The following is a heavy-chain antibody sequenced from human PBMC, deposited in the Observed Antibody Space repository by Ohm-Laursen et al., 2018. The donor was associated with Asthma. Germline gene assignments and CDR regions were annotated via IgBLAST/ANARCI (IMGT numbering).Heavy chain of an antibody. CDR3: AKGGLRFLEWLLETSYFDY. CDR2: ISSDGSNK. D-gene: IGHD3-3*01. Sequence: SLRLSCTASGFTFSDYGMHWVRQAPGKGLEWVAIISSDGSNKFHAESVKGRITPSRDNSKNTLYLQMNSLRAEDTAVYYCAKGGLRFLEWLLETSYFDYWGQGTLVTVSS. CDR1: GFTFSDYG. V-gene: IGHV3-30*18. J-gene: IGHJ4*02.